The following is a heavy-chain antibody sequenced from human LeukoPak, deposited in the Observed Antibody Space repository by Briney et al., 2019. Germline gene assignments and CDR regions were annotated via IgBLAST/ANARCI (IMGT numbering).Heavy chain of an antibody. CDR3: ARVAARRYNWFDP. V-gene: IGHV3-30-3*01. CDR1: GFTFSSYA. D-gene: IGHD6-6*01. J-gene: IGHJ5*02. CDR2: ISYDGSNK. Sequence: GRSLRLSCAASGFTFSSYAMHWVRQAPGKGLEWVAVISYDGSNKYYADSVKGRFTISRDNSKNTLYLQMNSLRAEDTAVYYCARVAARRYNWFDPWGQGTLVTVSS.